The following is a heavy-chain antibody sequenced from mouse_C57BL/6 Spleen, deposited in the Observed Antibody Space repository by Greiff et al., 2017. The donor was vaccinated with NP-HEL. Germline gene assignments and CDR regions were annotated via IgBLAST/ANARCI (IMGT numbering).Heavy chain of an antibody. CDR2: ISGGGGNT. CDR1: GFTFSSYT. CDR3: ARGHYYYGSSYDY. D-gene: IGHD1-1*01. J-gene: IGHJ2*01. Sequence: EVKVVESGGGLVKPGGSLKLSCAASGFTFSSYTMSWVRQTPEKRLAWVATISGGGGNTYYPDSVKGRFTISRDNAKKTLYLQMSSLRSEDTALYYCARGHYYYGSSYDYWGQGTTLTVSS. V-gene: IGHV5-9*01.